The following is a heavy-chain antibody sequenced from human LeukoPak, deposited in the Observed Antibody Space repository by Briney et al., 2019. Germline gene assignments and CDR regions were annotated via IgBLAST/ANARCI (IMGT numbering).Heavy chain of an antibody. D-gene: IGHD6-25*01. J-gene: IGHJ3*01. CDR3: ARGRASAFDV. Sequence: SQTLSLTCAISGDTVSNKNAAWNWIRQSPSRGLEWLGRTYYTSKWNTDYAVSVKSRIVVNPDTSKNQFSLQLNSVTSEDTAVYYCARGRASAFDVWGQGTMVTVSS. V-gene: IGHV6-1*01. CDR2: TYYTSKWNT. CDR1: GDTVSNKNAA.